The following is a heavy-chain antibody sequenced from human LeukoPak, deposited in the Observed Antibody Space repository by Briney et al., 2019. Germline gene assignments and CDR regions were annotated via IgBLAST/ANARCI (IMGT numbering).Heavy chain of an antibody. CDR1: GGSFSGYY. J-gene: IGHJ4*02. V-gene: IGHV4-34*01. CDR3: ARVMVVTWGFDY. Sequence: SETLSLTCAVYGGSFSGYYWSWIRQPPGKGLEWIGEINHSGSTNYNPSLKSRVTMSVDTSKNQFSLKLSSVTAADTAVYYCARVMVVTWGFDYRGQGTLVTVSS. CDR2: INHSGST. D-gene: IGHD4/OR15-4a*01.